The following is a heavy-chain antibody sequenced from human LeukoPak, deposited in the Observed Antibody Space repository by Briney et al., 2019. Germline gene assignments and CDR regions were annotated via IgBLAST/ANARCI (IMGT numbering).Heavy chain of an antibody. V-gene: IGHV3-7*01. CDR1: GFSFSDFW. D-gene: IGHD3-10*01. Sequence: GGSLRLSCAASGFSFSDFWMGWVRQATGKGLEWVANINQDGSENYYVDSVKGRFTISRDNAKKSLYLQMNSLRAEDTAVYYCTKGRGNHYWGQGTLVTFST. CDR3: TKGRGNHY. J-gene: IGHJ4*02. CDR2: INQDGSEN.